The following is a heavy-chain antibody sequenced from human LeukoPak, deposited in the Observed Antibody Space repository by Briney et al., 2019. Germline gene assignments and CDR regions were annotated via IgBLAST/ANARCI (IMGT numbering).Heavy chain of an antibody. Sequence: GGSLRLSCAGSGFTFSSYAMFWVRQAPGQGLAWVSAVSGTTGNTYYADSVKGRFTISRDNSKNTVYLQMDSLRVDDTAVYYCVQEGPRGLAFDIWGQGTKVTVSS. CDR2: VSGTTGNT. J-gene: IGHJ3*02. CDR1: GFTFSSYA. V-gene: IGHV3-23*01. CDR3: VQEGPRGLAFDI.